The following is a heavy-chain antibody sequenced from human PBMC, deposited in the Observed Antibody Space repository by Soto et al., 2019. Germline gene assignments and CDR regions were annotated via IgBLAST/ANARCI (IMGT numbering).Heavy chain of an antibody. Sequence: EVQLLESGGGLVQPGGSLRLSCAASGFTFSSYAMSWVRQAPGKGLEWVSAISGSGGSTYYADSVKGRFTISRDNSKNTLYLQINTLRAEDTAVYYCAKDSRITMTYPFGYFDYWGQGTLVTVSS. CDR1: GFTFSSYA. J-gene: IGHJ4*02. CDR2: ISGSGGST. CDR3: AKDSRITMTYPFGYFDY. V-gene: IGHV3-23*01. D-gene: IGHD3-22*01.